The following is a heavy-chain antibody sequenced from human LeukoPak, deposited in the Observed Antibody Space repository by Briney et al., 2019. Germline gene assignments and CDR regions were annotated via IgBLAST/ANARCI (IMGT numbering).Heavy chain of an antibody. Sequence: GESLKISCKGSGHSFTSYWIGWVRQLPGKGLEWMVIIYPGDSDTRYSPSFQGQVTISADKSISTAYLQWSSLKASDTAMYYCARPYSGYDLSWFDPWGQGTLVTVSS. V-gene: IGHV5-51*01. D-gene: IGHD5-12*01. J-gene: IGHJ5*02. CDR1: GHSFTSYW. CDR2: IYPGDSDT. CDR3: ARPYSGYDLSWFDP.